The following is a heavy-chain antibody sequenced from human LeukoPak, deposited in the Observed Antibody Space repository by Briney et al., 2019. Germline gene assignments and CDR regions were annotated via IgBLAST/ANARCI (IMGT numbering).Heavy chain of an antibody. V-gene: IGHV4-39*07. CDR2: LYYSGST. CDR1: GGSISSSNVY. J-gene: IGHJ5*02. Sequence: SETLSLTCTVSGGSISSSNVYWGWIRQSPGKGLEWIGTLYYSGSTYYNPSLKSRFTISVDTSKNQFSLKLSSVTAADTAVYYCARVNYEGSGYGWFDPWGQGTLVTVSS. D-gene: IGHD6-19*01. CDR3: ARVNYEGSGYGWFDP.